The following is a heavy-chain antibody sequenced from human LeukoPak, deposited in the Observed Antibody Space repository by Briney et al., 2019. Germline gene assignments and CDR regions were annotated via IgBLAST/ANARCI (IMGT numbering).Heavy chain of an antibody. Sequence: ASVKVSCKASGYTFTSYGISWVRQAPGQGLEWMGWISAYNGNTNCAQKLQGRVTMTTDTSTSTAYMELRSLRSDDTAVYYCARDPAGYSSGWYPDYWGQGTLVTVSS. CDR2: ISAYNGNT. D-gene: IGHD6-19*01. CDR3: ARDPAGYSSGWYPDY. CDR1: GYTFTSYG. V-gene: IGHV1-18*04. J-gene: IGHJ4*02.